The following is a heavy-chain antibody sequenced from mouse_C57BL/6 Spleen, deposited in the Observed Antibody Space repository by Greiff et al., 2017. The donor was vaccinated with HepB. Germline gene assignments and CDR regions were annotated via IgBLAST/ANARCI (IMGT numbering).Heavy chain of an antibody. CDR3: AGSSQFAY. CDR2: IRNKANGYTT. Sequence: DVKLVESGGGLVQPGGSLSLSCAASGFTFTDYYMSWVRQPPGKALEWLGFIRNKANGYTTEYSASVKGRFTISRDNSQSILYLQMNALRAEDSATYYCAGSSQFAYWGQGTLVTVSA. V-gene: IGHV7-3*01. J-gene: IGHJ3*01. CDR1: GFTFTDYY. D-gene: IGHD1-3*01.